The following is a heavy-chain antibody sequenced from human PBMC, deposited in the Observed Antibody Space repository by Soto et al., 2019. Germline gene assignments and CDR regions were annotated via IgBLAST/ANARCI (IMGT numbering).Heavy chain of an antibody. CDR1: GGSISSSSYY. Sequence: SETLSLTCTVSGGSISSSSYYWGWIRQPPGKGLEWIGSIYYSWSTYYNPSLKSRVTISVATSKNQFILKLSSVTAADTAVYYCATLKSPYFVYWGQGTLVTVSS. CDR3: ATLKSPYFVY. CDR2: IYYSWST. J-gene: IGHJ4*02. V-gene: IGHV4-39*01.